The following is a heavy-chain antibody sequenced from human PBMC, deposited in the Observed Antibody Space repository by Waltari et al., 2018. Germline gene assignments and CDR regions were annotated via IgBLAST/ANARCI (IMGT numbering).Heavy chain of an antibody. J-gene: IGHJ4*02. CDR3: ARDLGSDYGNRDY. Sequence: QVHLVQSGAEVKKPGASVKVYCRASGYSFPGYYLQWVRRAPGQGLEWMGRINPNSGDTNYAQKFQGRVTLTRDTSINTAYMELSSLKSDDTAVYYCARDLGSDYGNRDYWGQGTLVTVPS. CDR1: GYSFPGYY. V-gene: IGHV1-2*06. D-gene: IGHD4-17*01. CDR2: INPNSGDT.